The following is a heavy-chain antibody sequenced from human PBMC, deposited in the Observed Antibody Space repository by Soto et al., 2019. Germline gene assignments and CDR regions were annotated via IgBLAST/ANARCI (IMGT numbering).Heavy chain of an antibody. CDR3: VRDQDSYGQAVFNL. Sequence: GGSLRLSCAASGFTFRSYWMAWIRQPPGKGLEWVANIDKDGIEKNYVDSVKGRFTISRDNVKNSLYLQMNSLRAEDKGVYFCVRDQDSYGQAVFNLWGQGTLVTVSS. CDR2: IDKDGIEK. CDR1: GFTFRSYW. V-gene: IGHV3-7*01. D-gene: IGHD3-16*01. J-gene: IGHJ4*02.